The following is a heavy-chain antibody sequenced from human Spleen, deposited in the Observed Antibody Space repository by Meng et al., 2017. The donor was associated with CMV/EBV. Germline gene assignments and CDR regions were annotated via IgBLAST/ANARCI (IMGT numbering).Heavy chain of an antibody. D-gene: IGHD5-12*01. CDR3: ASVDSSGY. CDR1: GFTVSSNY. V-gene: IGHV3-53*01. CDR2: IYSGGST. Sequence: GESLKISCAASGFTVSSNYMSWVRQAPGKGLEWVSVIYSGGSTYYADSVKGRFTISRDNAKNSLYLQMNTLRAEDTAVYYCASVDSSGYWGQGTLVTVSS. J-gene: IGHJ4*02.